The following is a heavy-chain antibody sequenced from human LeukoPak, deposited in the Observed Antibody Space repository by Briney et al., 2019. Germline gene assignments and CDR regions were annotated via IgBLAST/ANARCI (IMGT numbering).Heavy chain of an antibody. J-gene: IGHJ5*02. V-gene: IGHV4-59*01. CDR1: GGSISSYY. D-gene: IGHD3-10*01. Sequence: SETLSLTCTVSGGSISSYYWSWIRQPPGKGLEWIGYIYYSGSTNYNPSLKSRVTISVDTSKNQFSLKLSSVTAADTAVYYCARDPYYYGSGSLGHWFDPWGQGTLVTVSS. CDR3: ARDPYYYGSGSLGHWFDP. CDR2: IYYSGST.